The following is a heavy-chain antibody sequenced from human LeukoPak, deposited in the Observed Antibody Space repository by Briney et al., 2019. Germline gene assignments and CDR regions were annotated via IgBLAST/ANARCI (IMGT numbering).Heavy chain of an antibody. D-gene: IGHD6-13*01. CDR3: ARMVIAAAGRGECGDV. CDR1: GYTFTSYG. Sequence: ASVKVSCKASGYTFTSYGIGWVRPAPGQGLEWMGWISAYNGKTNYAQKLQGRVTMTTDTSTSTAYMELRSLRSDDTAVYYSARMVIAAAGRGECGDVWGKGTTVTVSS. J-gene: IGHJ6*04. V-gene: IGHV1-18*01. CDR2: ISAYNGKT.